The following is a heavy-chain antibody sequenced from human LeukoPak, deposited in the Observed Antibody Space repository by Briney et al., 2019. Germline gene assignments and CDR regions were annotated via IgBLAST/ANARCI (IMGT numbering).Heavy chain of an antibody. CDR1: GSSITSFY. D-gene: IGHD6-13*01. V-gene: IGHV4-59*01. J-gene: IGHJ4*02. Sequence: PSETLSLTCTVSGSSITSFYWTWVRQPPGKGLEWIGSFQYNGITYYNPSPKSRVAISVDTSKNQFSLKLSSVTAADTAVYYCAAWDSSSWYGSFDYWGQGTLVTVSS. CDR2: FQYNGIT. CDR3: AAWDSSSWYGSFDY.